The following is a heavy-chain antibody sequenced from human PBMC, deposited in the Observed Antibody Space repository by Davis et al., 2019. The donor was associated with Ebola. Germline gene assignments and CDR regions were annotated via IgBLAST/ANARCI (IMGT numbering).Heavy chain of an antibody. CDR2: IYYSGTT. D-gene: IGHD6-19*01. J-gene: IGHJ4*02. CDR3: ARLSSTGHLDY. CDR1: GDSISTSY. Sequence: SETLSLTCTLSGDSISTSYWSWIRQPPGKGLEWIGYIYYSGTTNNNPSLKSRVTISIDTSKNEFSLRLSSVTAADTAVYYCARLSSTGHLDYWGQGTLITVSS. V-gene: IGHV4-59*08.